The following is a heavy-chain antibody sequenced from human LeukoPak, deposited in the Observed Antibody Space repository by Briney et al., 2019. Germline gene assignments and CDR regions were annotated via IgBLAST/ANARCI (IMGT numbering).Heavy chain of an antibody. J-gene: IGHJ3*02. Sequence: VGCLRLSCAASGFTFSSYWMSWVRQAPGKGLEWVANITQDGSEKYYVDSVKGRFTISRDNAKNSLYLQMNSLRAEDTAVYYCARERGKLGYCSSTSCYGAFDIWGQGTMVTVSS. V-gene: IGHV3-7*01. CDR1: GFTFSSYW. CDR3: ARERGKLGYCSSTSCYGAFDI. CDR2: ITQDGSEK. D-gene: IGHD2-2*01.